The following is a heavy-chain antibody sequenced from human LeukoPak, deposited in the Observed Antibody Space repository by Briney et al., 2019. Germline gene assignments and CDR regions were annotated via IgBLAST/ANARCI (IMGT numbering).Heavy chain of an antibody. CDR2: ISWNSGSI. Sequence: GGSLRLSCAASGFTFDDYAMHWVRQAPGKGLEWVSGISWNSGSIGYADSVKGRFTISRDNAKNSLYLQMNSLRAEDTALYYCASEPYGSGSLDYWGQGTLVTVSS. CDR1: GFTFDDYA. CDR3: ASEPYGSGSLDY. D-gene: IGHD3-10*01. V-gene: IGHV3-9*01. J-gene: IGHJ4*02.